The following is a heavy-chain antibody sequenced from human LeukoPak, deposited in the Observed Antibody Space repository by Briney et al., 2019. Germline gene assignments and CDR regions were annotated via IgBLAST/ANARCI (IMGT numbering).Heavy chain of an antibody. V-gene: IGHV4-59*01. J-gene: IGHJ3*02. Sequence: PSETLSLTCTVSGGSISSYYWSWIRQPPGKGLEWIGYIYYSGSTNYNPSLKSRVTISVDTSKNQFSLKLSSVTAADTAVYYCARDRWGSAPLDIWGQGTMVTVSS. CDR2: IYYSGST. CDR3: ARDRWGSAPLDI. D-gene: IGHD4-23*01. CDR1: GGSISSYY.